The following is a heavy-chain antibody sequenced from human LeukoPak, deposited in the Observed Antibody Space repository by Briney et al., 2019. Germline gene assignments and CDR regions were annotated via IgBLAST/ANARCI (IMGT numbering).Heavy chain of an antibody. D-gene: IGHD3-22*01. J-gene: IGHJ4*02. Sequence: PSETLSLTCSVPGGSISSYNWSLIRQPPGRGLEWIGYIYYSGSTNYNPSLKSRVTISVDTSKNLFSLKLSSVTAADTAVFYCARHLSDHYNRSGYYCDFWGQGTLVTVSS. CDR1: GGSISSYN. V-gene: IGHV4-59*08. CDR2: IYYSGST. CDR3: ARHLSDHYNRSGYYCDF.